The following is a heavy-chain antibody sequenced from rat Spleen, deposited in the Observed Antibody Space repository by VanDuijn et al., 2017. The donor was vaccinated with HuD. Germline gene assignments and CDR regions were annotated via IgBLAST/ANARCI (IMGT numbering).Heavy chain of an antibody. CDR1: GFTFSSYW. Sequence: EVQLVETGGGLVQPGRSLKLSCVASGFTFSSYWMTWIRQAPGKGLEWVASIRTSGGTTYYRDSVKGRFTISRDNAKSTLYLQMDSLRSEDTATYYCARPSYGFPFAYWGQGTLVTVSS. CDR2: IRTSGGTT. CDR3: ARPSYGFPFAY. V-gene: IGHV5-31*01. D-gene: IGHD1-3*01. J-gene: IGHJ3*01.